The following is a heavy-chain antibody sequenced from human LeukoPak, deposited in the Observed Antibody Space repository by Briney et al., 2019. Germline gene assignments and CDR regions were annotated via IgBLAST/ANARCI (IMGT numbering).Heavy chain of an antibody. CDR1: GDSISSHY. CDR3: ARGNDFWSGYFTFHFDN. CDR2: THCSGSI. D-gene: IGHD3-3*01. V-gene: IGHV4-59*11. J-gene: IGHJ4*02. Sequence: SETLSLTCTVSGDSISSHYWNWIRQPPGKGLEWIGYTHCSGSINYNPSLKSRLTISVDMSKSHFSLKLTSVTAAGTAVYYCARGNDFWSGYFTFHFDNWGQGTLVTVSS.